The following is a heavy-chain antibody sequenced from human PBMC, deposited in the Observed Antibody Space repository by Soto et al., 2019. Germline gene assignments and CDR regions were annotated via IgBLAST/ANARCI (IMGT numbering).Heavy chain of an antibody. CDR1: GGTFSSYA. D-gene: IGHD5-18*01. V-gene: IGHV1-69*13. Sequence: SVKVSFKASGGTFSSYAISWVRQAPGQGLEWMGGIIPIFGTANYAQKFQGRVTITADESTSTAYMELSSLRSEDTAVYYCARDSGGYSYGYFSLRFDYWGQGTLVTVSS. CDR3: ARDSGGYSYGYFSLRFDY. J-gene: IGHJ4*02. CDR2: IIPIFGTA.